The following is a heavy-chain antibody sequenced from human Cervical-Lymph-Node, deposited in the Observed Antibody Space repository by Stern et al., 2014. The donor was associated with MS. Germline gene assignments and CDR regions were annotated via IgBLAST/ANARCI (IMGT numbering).Heavy chain of an antibody. CDR3: VRERSSRGFDY. Sequence: QVQLVESGGGVVQPGRSLRVSWATAGFTFTSYAMNWVRQAPGTGLEWVAVISYDGNTKYYADSVKGRFTISRDNSKNTLYLQMSSLRAEDTAVYYCVRERSSRGFDYWGQGSLVTVSS. CDR1: GFTFTSYA. V-gene: IGHV3-30-3*01. J-gene: IGHJ4*02. CDR2: ISYDGNTK. D-gene: IGHD5/OR15-5a*01.